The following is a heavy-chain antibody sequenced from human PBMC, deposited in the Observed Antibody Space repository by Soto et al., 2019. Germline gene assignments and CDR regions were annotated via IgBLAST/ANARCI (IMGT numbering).Heavy chain of an antibody. D-gene: IGHD4-4*01. J-gene: IGHJ6*02. Sequence: QVQLVQCGDEAKKPGSSVRVSCKASGGTFSSYAISWVRQAPGQGLKWMGGIIPIFGTANYAQKFQGRVTITADESTSTAYMDLSSLRSKDTAVYYCARDLQQGTASTFRYGMDVWGQGTTVTVSS. CDR2: IIPIFGTA. CDR3: ARDLQQGTASTFRYGMDV. CDR1: GGTFSSYA. V-gene: IGHV1-69*01.